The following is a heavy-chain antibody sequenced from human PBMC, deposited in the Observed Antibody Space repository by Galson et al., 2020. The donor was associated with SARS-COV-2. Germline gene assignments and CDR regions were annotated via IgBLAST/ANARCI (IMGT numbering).Heavy chain of an antibody. Sequence: GESLKISCAASGFTFSDYTMIWVRQAPGKGLEWVSSIFGSGSHRYYADSVKGRFTISRDSAKSSLYLQMNSLGADDTAMYYCARDLGPAPMIKGYFDLWGRGALVTVSS. D-gene: IGHD3-16*01. V-gene: IGHV3-21*01. CDR3: ARDLGPAPMIKGYFDL. J-gene: IGHJ2*01. CDR2: IFGSGSHR. CDR1: GFTFSDYT.